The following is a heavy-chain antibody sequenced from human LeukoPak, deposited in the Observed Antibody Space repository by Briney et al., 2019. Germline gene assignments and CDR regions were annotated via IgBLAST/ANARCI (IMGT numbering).Heavy chain of an antibody. V-gene: IGHV1-2*02. CDR2: INPSSGGT. Sequence: ASVKVSCKASGHTFTDYYMHWVRQAPGQGLEWMGWINPSSGGTDYAQKFQGRVTMTRDTSISTAYMELSKLRSDDTAVYYCARDWGGSYPKWNWFDPWGQGTLVTVSS. D-gene: IGHD1-26*01. J-gene: IGHJ5*02. CDR3: ARDWGGSYPKWNWFDP. CDR1: GHTFTDYY.